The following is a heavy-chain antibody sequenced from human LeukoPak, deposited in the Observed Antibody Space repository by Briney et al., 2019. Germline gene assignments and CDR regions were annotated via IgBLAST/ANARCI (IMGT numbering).Heavy chain of an antibody. V-gene: IGHV3-23*01. D-gene: IGHD6-13*01. CDR2: NTGYGAT. J-gene: IGHJ5*02. Sequence: PGGSLRLSCAASGFTFSNFAMMWVRQAPGTGLQWVSTNTGYGATFYADSVRGRFTIFRDTSMNTLFLQMNSLGAEDTAVYYCAKGAAAGKVDWFDPWGQGTLVTVSS. CDR1: GFTFSNFA. CDR3: AKGAAAGKVDWFDP.